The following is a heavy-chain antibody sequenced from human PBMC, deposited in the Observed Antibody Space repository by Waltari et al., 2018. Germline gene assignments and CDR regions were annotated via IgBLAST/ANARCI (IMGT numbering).Heavy chain of an antibody. CDR2: ISPILGIA. J-gene: IGHJ5*02. CDR3: CSSTYYYDSSGLYNWFDP. Sequence: QVQLVQSGAEVKKPGSSVKVSCKASGGTFSSYAISWVRQAPGQGLEWMGGISPILGIANYAQKFQGRVTITADESTSTAYMELSSLRSEDTAVYYCCSSTYYYDSSGLYNWFDPWGQGTLVTVSS. CDR1: GGTFSSYA. V-gene: IGHV1-69*04. D-gene: IGHD3-22*01.